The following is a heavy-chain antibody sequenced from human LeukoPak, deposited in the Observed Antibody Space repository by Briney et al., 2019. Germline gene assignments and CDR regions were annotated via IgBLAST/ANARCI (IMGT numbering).Heavy chain of an antibody. CDR1: GGSISSGGYY. V-gene: IGHV4-31*03. CDR3: ARRGGARRYDGMDV. Sequence: TLSLTCTVSGGSISSGGYYWSWIRQHPGKGLEWIGYIYYSGSTYYNPSLKSRVTISVDTSKNQFSLKLSSVTAADTAVYYCARRGGARRYDGMDVWGQGTTVTVSS. D-gene: IGHD6-6*01. CDR2: IYYSGST. J-gene: IGHJ6*02.